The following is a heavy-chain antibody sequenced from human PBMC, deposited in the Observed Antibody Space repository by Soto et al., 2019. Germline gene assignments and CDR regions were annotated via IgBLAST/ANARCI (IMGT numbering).Heavy chain of an antibody. CDR2: ISAYNGNT. D-gene: IGHD3-9*01. CDR3: ARDHYPYYDILTGYSLPFDY. J-gene: IGHJ4*02. Sequence: ASVEVSCKASGYTFTSYGISWVRQAPGQGLEWMGWISAYNGNTNYAQKLQGRVTMTTDTSTSTAYMELRSLRSDDTAVYYCARDHYPYYDILTGYSLPFDYWGQGSLVTGSS. V-gene: IGHV1-18*01. CDR1: GYTFTSYG.